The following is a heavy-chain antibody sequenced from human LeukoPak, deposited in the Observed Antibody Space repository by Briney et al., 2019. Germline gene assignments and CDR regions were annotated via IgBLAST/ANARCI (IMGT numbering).Heavy chain of an antibody. CDR3: ALPGGRSVTTTPLGFDY. Sequence: GASVKVSCKASVGTFSSYAISWVGQAPGQGLEGVGGIIPIFGTANYAQKFQGRVTITTDESTSTAYMELSSLRSEDTAVYYCALPGGRSVTTTPLGFDYWGQGTLVTVSS. V-gene: IGHV1-69*05. D-gene: IGHD4-17*01. J-gene: IGHJ4*02. CDR1: VGTFSSYA. CDR2: IIPIFGTA.